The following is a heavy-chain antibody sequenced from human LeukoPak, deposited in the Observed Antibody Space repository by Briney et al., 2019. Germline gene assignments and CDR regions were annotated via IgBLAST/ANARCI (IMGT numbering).Heavy chain of an antibody. CDR3: AIEILGYCSSTSCPVDY. D-gene: IGHD2-2*01. V-gene: IGHV3-30*02. J-gene: IGHJ4*02. CDR2: IRYDGSNK. Sequence: GGSLRLSCAASGFTFSSYGMHWVRQAPGKGLEWVAFIRYDGSNKYYADSVKGRFTTSRDNSKNTLYLQMNSLRAEDTAVYYCAIEILGYCSSTSCPVDYWGQGTLVTVSS. CDR1: GFTFSSYG.